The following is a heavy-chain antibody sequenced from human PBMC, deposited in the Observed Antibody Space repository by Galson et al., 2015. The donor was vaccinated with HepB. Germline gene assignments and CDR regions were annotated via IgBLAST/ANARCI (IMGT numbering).Heavy chain of an antibody. Sequence: SVKVSCKASGYTFTSYGISWVRQAPGQGLEWMGIINPSGGSTSYAQKFQGRVTMTRDTSTSTAYMELSSLRSEDTAVYYCARQYSGYDSGFPCWGQGTLVTVSS. J-gene: IGHJ4*02. CDR3: ARQYSGYDSGFPC. V-gene: IGHV1-46*01. CDR1: GYTFTSYG. D-gene: IGHD5-12*01. CDR2: INPSGGST.